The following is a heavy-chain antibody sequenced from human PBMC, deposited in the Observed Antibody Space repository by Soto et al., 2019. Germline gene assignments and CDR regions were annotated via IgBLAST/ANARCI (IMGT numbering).Heavy chain of an antibody. CDR2: IYTSGST. J-gene: IGHJ4*02. V-gene: IGHV4-4*07. CDR1: GGSISGYY. D-gene: IGHD6-13*01. Sequence: SETLSLTCTVSGGSISGYYWSWIRQPAGKGLEWIGRIYTSGSTNYNPSLKSRVTMSVDTSKNQFSLKLSSVTAADTAVYYCARDRDSSSWYFDYWGQGTLLTVSS. CDR3: ARDRDSSSWYFDY.